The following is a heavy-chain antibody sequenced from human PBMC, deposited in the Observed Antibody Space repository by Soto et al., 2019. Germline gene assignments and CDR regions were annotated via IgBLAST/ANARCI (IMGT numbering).Heavy chain of an antibody. CDR1: GGTFNGYT. CDR3: AKRGAWHNYPMAV. Sequence: QFQLVQSGPEVKKPGSSVKVSCKASGGTFNGYTISWVRQAPGQGLEWVGRIIPILSTTNYAQKFQGRATITADKSTSTAYMELSSLRSDDTALYFCAKRGAWHNYPMAVWGKGTTVTVSS. V-gene: IGHV1-69*08. CDR2: IIPILSTT. J-gene: IGHJ6*03.